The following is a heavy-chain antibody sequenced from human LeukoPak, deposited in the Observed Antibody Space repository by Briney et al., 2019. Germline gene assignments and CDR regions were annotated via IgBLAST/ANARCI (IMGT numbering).Heavy chain of an antibody. CDR2: ITSSSSYI. CDR3: ARSYSSSRGTFDY. D-gene: IGHD6-6*01. CDR1: GFTFSSYG. Sequence: PGGSLRLSCAASGFTFSSYGMNWVRQAPGKGLEWVSSITSSSSYIYYADSVKGRFTISGDNAKNSLYLQMNSLRAEDTAVYYCARSYSSSRGTFDYWGQGTLVTVSS. V-gene: IGHV3-21*01. J-gene: IGHJ4*02.